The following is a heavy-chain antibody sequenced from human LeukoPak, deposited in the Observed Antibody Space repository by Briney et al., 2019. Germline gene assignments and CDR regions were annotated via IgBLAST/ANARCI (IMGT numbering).Heavy chain of an antibody. CDR3: AKDEPLVPFDY. CDR1: GFTVSSNY. CDR2: IYSGGST. J-gene: IGHJ4*02. Sequence: QAGGSLRLSCAASGFTVSSNYMSWVRQAPGKGLEWVSVIYSGGSTYYADSVKGRFTISRDNSKNTLYLQMNSLRAEDTAVYYCAKDEPLVPFDYWGQGTLVSVSS. V-gene: IGHV3-53*01. D-gene: IGHD6-6*01.